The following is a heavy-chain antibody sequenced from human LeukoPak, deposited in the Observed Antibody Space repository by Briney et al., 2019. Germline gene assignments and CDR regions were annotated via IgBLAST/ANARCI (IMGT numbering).Heavy chain of an antibody. D-gene: IGHD4/OR15-4a*01. V-gene: IGHV1-69*01. J-gene: IGHJ4*02. CDR2: IIPIFGTA. CDR3: ARAGGIYGGPQHFDY. CDR1: GGTFSSYA. Sequence: GASVKVSCKPSGGTFSSYAISWVRQAPGQGLEWMGGIIPIFGTANYAQKFQGRVTITADESTSTAYMELSSLRSEDTAVYYCARAGGIYGGPQHFDYWGQGTLVTVSS.